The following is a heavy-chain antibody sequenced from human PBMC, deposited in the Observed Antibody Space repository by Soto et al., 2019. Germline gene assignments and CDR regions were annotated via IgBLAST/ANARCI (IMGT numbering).Heavy chain of an antibody. J-gene: IGHJ4*02. V-gene: IGHV4-59*01. CDR2: IYYSGST. Sequence: PSETLSLTCTVSGGSISSYYWSWIRQPPGKGLEWIGYIYYSGSTNYNPSLKSRVTISVDTSKNQFSLKLSSVTAADTAVYYCARAGGSSGWYDYWGQGTLVTVSS. D-gene: IGHD6-19*01. CDR3: ARAGGSSGWYDY. CDR1: GGSISSYY.